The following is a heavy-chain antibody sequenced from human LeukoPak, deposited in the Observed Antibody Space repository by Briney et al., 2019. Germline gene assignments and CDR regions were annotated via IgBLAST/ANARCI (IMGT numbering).Heavy chain of an antibody. J-gene: IGHJ3*02. CDR2: IYYSGST. CDR1: GGSISSGGYY. Sequence: SQTLSLTCTVSGGSISSGGYYWSWIRQHPGKGLEWIGYIYYSGSTYYNPSLKSRVTISVDTSKNQFSLKLSSVTAADTAVYYCAREKRTVFDYDSSGYYLSHAFDIWGQGTMVTVSS. D-gene: IGHD3-22*01. CDR3: AREKRTVFDYDSSGYYLSHAFDI. V-gene: IGHV4-31*03.